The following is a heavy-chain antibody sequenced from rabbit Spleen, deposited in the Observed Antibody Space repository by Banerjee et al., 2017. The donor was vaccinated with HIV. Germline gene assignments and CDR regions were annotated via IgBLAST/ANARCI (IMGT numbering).Heavy chain of an antibody. V-gene: IGHV1S45*01. CDR2: IYAGSSGST. J-gene: IGHJ4*01. CDR1: GFSFSSSYW. CDR3: ARDPYAFDGDRGNL. Sequence: QEQLEESGGDLVKPEGSLTLTCTASGFSFSSSYWICWVRQAPGKGLEWIACIYAGSSGSTYYASWAKGRFTISKTSSTTVTLQMTSLTAADTATYFCARDPYAFDGDRGNLWGPGTLVTVS. D-gene: IGHD2-1*01.